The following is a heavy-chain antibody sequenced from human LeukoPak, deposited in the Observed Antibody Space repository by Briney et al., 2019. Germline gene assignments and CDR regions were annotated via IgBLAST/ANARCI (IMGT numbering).Heavy chain of an antibody. CDR3: ARGSWSVVTGGMDV. CDR1: GYTFINYD. V-gene: IGHV1-8*03. J-gene: IGHJ6*02. D-gene: IGHD4-23*01. Sequence: ASVKVSCKASGYTFINYDINWVRQATGQGLEWMGWMNPHTANTGYAQKFQGRVTITWNTSISTVYMELSSLRSEDTAVYYCARGSWSVVTGGMDVWGQGTTVTVSS. CDR2: MNPHTANT.